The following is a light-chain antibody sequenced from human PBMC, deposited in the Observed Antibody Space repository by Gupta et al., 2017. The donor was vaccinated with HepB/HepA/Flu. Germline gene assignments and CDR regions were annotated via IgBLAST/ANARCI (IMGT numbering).Light chain of an antibody. CDR1: SSNIGRNT. CDR3: AAWDDSLNGYV. Sequence: QSVLTQPPSASGTPGQRVTISCSGSSSNIGRNTVNWYQQLPGTAPKLLIYSSNQRPSRVLDRFSGSKSGPSGSLAISGLQSDDEADYYCAAWDDSLNGYVFGTGTKVTVL. V-gene: IGLV1-44*01. CDR2: SSN. J-gene: IGLJ1*01.